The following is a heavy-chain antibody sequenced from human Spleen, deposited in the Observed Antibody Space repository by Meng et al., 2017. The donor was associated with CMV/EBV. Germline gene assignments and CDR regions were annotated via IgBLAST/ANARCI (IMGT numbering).Heavy chain of an antibody. CDR3: ASNYYDSSGLLGAFDI. CDR2: ISSSGTTI. CDR1: GFTFSSCE. D-gene: IGHD3-22*01. Sequence: GESLKISCAASGFTFSSCEMNWVRQAPGKGLEWVSYISSSGTTIFSADSVKGRFTISRDNAKSSLYLQMDSLRAEDTAVYYCASNYYDSSGLLGAFDIWGQGTMVTVSS. V-gene: IGHV3-48*03. J-gene: IGHJ3*02.